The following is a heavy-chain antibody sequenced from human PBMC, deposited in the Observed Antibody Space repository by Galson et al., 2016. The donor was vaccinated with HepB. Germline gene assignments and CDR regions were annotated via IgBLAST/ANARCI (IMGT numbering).Heavy chain of an antibody. V-gene: IGHV1-24*01. CDR3: VTDDLATETT. J-gene: IGHJ5*02. CDR1: GYTLTELS. Sequence: SVKVSCKVSGYTLTELSMHWARQAPGKGLEWMGGFDPEDGEIIYAQKFQGRVTMTEDTSTDTAYMGLRSLSLDDTAVYYCVTDDLATETTWGQGTLVTVSS. CDR2: FDPEDGEI. D-gene: IGHD5-24*01.